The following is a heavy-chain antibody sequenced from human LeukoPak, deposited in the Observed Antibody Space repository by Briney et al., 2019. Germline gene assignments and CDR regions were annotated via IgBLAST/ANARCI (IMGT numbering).Heavy chain of an antibody. Sequence: GGSLRLSCTASGFAFSTYWMFWVRQAPGKGLVWVSQINPEGASTTYGAPAKGRFTASRDNAKKALHLQMNSLRVDDTAVYYCARGTAITAGIDFWGQGTLVTVSS. J-gene: IGHJ4*02. CDR1: GFAFSTYW. D-gene: IGHD6-19*01. CDR2: INPEGAST. V-gene: IGHV3-74*01. CDR3: ARGTAITAGIDF.